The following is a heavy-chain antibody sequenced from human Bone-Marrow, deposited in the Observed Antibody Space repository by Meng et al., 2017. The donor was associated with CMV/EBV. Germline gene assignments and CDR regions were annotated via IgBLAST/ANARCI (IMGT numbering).Heavy chain of an antibody. Sequence: SETLSLTCAVSGYSISSRNWWGWIRQPPGKGLEWIGYIYYSGSTYYNPSLMSRVTISVDTSKNQFSLKLSSVTAADTAVYYCARVGSGSYYVSAAVDYWGQGTLVTVSS. CDR1: GYSISSRNW. CDR2: IYYSGST. D-gene: IGHD1-26*01. V-gene: IGHV4-28*03. J-gene: IGHJ4*02. CDR3: ARVGSGSYYVSAAVDY.